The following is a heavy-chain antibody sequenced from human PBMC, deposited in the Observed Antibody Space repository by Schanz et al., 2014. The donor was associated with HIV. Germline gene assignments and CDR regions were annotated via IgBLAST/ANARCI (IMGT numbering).Heavy chain of an antibody. CDR2: IWYDGSNR. CDR1: GFTFSNYG. V-gene: IGHV3-33*01. Sequence: QVQLVESGGGVVQSGRSLRLSCAASGFTFSNYGMHWVRQAPGKGLEWGAIIWYDGSNRYYADSGKGRFTISRDNSKNTVSLQMNSLRSEDTAVYYCVRDAGAQWLDGDNWFDPWGQGTLVTVSS. CDR3: VRDAGAQWLDGDNWFDP. D-gene: IGHD6-19*01. J-gene: IGHJ5*02.